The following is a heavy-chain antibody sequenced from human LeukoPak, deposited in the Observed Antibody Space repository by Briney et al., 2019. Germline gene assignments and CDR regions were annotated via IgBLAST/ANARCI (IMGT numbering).Heavy chain of an antibody. J-gene: IGHJ4*02. Sequence: PGGSLRLSCAASGVIVSRNFMSCVRQAPRKGLQWVAIMYAGGTTDYSDSVRGRFHISRDSSNNTLSLQINSLRAEGTAVYYCARGSGSGWPLDRWGQGALVTVSS. CDR2: MYAGGTT. CDR3: ARGSGSGWPLDR. CDR1: GVIVSRNF. V-gene: IGHV3-53*01. D-gene: IGHD6-19*01.